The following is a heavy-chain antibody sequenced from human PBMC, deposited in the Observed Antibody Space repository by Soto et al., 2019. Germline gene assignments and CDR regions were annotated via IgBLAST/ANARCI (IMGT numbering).Heavy chain of an antibody. Sequence: EVQLLESGGGLIQPGGSLRLSCAASGFTFRSNAMSWVRQAPGKGLEWVSSISGSGGSTFYADSVKGRVNISRDNSKNTLYLQMNSLRADDTAVYYCAKDPGGLLDDFDIWGQGTMVTVSS. J-gene: IGHJ3*02. CDR1: GFTFRSNA. D-gene: IGHD3-10*01. CDR2: ISGSGGST. CDR3: AKDPGGLLDDFDI. V-gene: IGHV3-23*01.